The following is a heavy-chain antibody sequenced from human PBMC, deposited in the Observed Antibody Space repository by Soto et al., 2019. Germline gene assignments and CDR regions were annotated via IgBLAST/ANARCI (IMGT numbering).Heavy chain of an antibody. J-gene: IGHJ6*02. CDR2: MWAGGRKE. Sequence: PGGSLSLSCVTSGLTFNNSGIHWVRQAPGKGLEWVAVMWAGGRKETYADSVKGRLTISRDNAKNTLYLQMNSLRAEDTAVNYCAKDGGVDIVATSEDYYYFYGMDVWCQGTTGTVAS. V-gene: IGHV3-30*02. CDR1: GLTFNNSG. CDR3: AKDGGVDIVATSEDYYYFYGMDV. D-gene: IGHD5-12*01.